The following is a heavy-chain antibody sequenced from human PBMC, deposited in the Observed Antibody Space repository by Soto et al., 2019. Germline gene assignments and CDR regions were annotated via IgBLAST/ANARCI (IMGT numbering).Heavy chain of an antibody. D-gene: IGHD1-26*01. CDR1: GFTFSSYS. V-gene: IGHV3-21*01. CDR2: ISSSSSYI. CDR3: ARDLRSVGATLTEY. J-gene: IGHJ4*02. Sequence: PGGSLRLSCAASGFTFSSYSMNWVRQAPGKGLEWVSSISSSSSYIYYADSVKGRFTISRDNAKNSLYLQMNSLRAEDTAVYYCARDLRSVGATLTEYWGQGTLVTVSS.